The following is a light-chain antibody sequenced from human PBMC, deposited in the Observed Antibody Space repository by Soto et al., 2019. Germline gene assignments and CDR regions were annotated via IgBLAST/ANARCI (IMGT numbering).Light chain of an antibody. J-gene: IGLJ2*01. V-gene: IGLV2-14*01. Sequence: ALTQPASVSESPGQSITISCTGTSSDIGVYNYVSWYQQHPGKAPKLMIYEGDKRPSGVSNRFSGSKSGNTASLTISGLQAEDEADYYCASFTSSSIFDIFGGGTKLTVL. CDR2: EGD. CDR1: SSDIGVYNY. CDR3: ASFTSSSIFDI.